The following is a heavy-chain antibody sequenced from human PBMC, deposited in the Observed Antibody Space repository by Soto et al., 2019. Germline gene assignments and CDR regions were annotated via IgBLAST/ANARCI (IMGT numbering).Heavy chain of an antibody. Sequence: GASVKVSCKASGGTFSSYAISWVRQAPGQGLEWMGGIIPIFGTANYAQKFQGRVTITAYESTSTAYMELSSLRSEDTAVYYCATPPHGPRDGYAVYYFDYWGQGTLVTVSS. V-gene: IGHV1-69*13. CDR1: GGTFSSYA. J-gene: IGHJ4*02. D-gene: IGHD5-12*01. CDR2: IIPIFGTA. CDR3: ATPPHGPRDGYAVYYFDY.